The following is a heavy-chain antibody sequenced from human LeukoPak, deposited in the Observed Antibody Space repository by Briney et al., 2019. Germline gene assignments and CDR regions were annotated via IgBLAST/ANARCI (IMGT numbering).Heavy chain of an antibody. V-gene: IGHV3-23*01. CDR1: GFTFSTFA. CDR3: ATYRQVLLPFES. CDR2: IFPSGGEI. Sequence: GGSLRLSCAASGFTFSTFAMIWVRQPPGKGLEWVSSIFPSGGEIHYADSVKGRFTIFRDNSKSTLTLQMNSLRAEDTAIYYCATYRQVLLPFESWGQGTLVTVSS. D-gene: IGHD2-8*02. J-gene: IGHJ4*02.